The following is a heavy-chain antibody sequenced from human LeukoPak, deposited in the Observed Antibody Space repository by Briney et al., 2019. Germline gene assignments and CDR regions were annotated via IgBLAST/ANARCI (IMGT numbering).Heavy chain of an antibody. Sequence: GGSLRLSCAASGFTFSSYAMHWVRQAPGKGLEWVAVISYDGSKKYYADAVKGRFTISRDNSKNTLYLQMNSLRAEDTAVYYCARERAATSGMGVWGQGTTVTVSS. V-gene: IGHV3-30-3*01. D-gene: IGHD5-12*01. CDR3: ARERAATSGMGV. J-gene: IGHJ6*02. CDR2: ISYDGSKK. CDR1: GFTFSSYA.